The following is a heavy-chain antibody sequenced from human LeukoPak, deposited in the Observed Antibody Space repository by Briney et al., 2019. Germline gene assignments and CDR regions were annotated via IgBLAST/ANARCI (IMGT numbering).Heavy chain of an antibody. CDR3: ATRLPTKNWFDP. D-gene: IGHD2-21*02. J-gene: IGHJ5*02. Sequence: ASVKVSCKASGYTFTSYYMHWVRQAPGQGLEWMGIINPSGGSTSYAQKFQGRVTMTRDTSTSIVYMEPSSLRSEDMAVYYCATRLPTKNWFDPWGQGTLVTVSS. CDR2: INPSGGST. V-gene: IGHV1-46*01. CDR1: GYTFTSYY.